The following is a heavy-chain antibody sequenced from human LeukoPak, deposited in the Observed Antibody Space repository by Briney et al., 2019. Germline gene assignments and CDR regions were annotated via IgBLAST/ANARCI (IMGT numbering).Heavy chain of an antibody. Sequence: SSETLSLTCAVYGGSFSGYYWSWIRQPPGKGLEWIGYIYYSGCTYYNPSLKSRVTISVDTSKNQFSLMLSSVTAADTAVYYCARHPRITMVRGVILLGYGMDVWGQGTTVTVSS. CDR3: ARHPRITMVRGVILLGYGMDV. J-gene: IGHJ6*02. CDR1: GGSFSGYY. CDR2: IYYSGCT. D-gene: IGHD3-10*01. V-gene: IGHV4-34*09.